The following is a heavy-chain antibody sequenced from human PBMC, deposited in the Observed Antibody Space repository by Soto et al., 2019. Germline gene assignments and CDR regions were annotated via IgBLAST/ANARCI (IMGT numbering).Heavy chain of an antibody. CDR1: GGSFSGYY. CDR2: INHSGST. Sequence: PSETLSLTCAVYGGSFSGYYWSWIRQPPGKGLEWIGEINHSGSTNYNPSLKSRVTISVDTSKNQFSLKLSSVTAADTAVYYCARVMWLVRYYYYYMDGWGKGTTVTVAS. J-gene: IGHJ6*03. CDR3: ARVMWLVRYYYYYMDG. D-gene: IGHD6-19*01. V-gene: IGHV4-34*01.